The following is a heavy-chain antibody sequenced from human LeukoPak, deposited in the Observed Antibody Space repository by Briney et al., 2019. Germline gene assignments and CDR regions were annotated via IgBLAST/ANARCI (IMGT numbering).Heavy chain of an antibody. CDR2: ISGSGGST. V-gene: IGHV3-23*01. CDR1: GFTLSSYA. CDR3: AKESIAVAGNADY. J-gene: IGHJ4*02. Sequence: PGGSLRLSCAASGFTLSSYAMSWVRKAPGKGLEWVSAISGSGGSTYYADSVKGRFTISRDNSKNTLYLQMNSPRAEDTAVYYCAKESIAVAGNADYWGQGTLVTVSS. D-gene: IGHD6-19*01.